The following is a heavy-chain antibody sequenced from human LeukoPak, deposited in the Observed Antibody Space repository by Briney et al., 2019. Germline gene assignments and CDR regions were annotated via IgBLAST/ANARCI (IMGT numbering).Heavy chain of an antibody. CDR2: IYYTGGT. J-gene: IGHJ4*02. D-gene: IGHD6-19*01. CDR1: GGSIGSDY. CDR3: AKYGNSGWVIDN. V-gene: IGHV4-59*08. Sequence: SETLSLTCTVSGGSIGSDYWTWIRQPPGKGLEYIGYIYYTGGTNYNPSLKSRVTISVDAPKNQFSLKLSSVTAADTAVYFCAKYGNSGWVIDNWGQGTLVTVSS.